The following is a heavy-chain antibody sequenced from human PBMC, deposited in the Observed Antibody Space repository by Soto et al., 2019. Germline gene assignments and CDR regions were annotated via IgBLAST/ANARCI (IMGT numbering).Heavy chain of an antibody. V-gene: IGHV4-31*03. CDR1: GGSISSGGYY. Sequence: QVQLQESGPGLVKPSQTLSLTCTVSGGSISSGGYYWSWIRQHPGKGLEWIGYIYYSGSTYYNPSLNSRVTISVDTSKNQFSLKLSSVTAADTAVYYCARLRSDYDILAGYFDYWGQGTLVTVSS. CDR2: IYYSGST. CDR3: ARLRSDYDILAGYFDY. D-gene: IGHD3-9*01. J-gene: IGHJ4*02.